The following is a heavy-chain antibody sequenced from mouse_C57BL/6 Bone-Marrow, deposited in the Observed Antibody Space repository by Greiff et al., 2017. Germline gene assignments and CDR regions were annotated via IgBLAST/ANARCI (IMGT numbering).Heavy chain of an antibody. Sequence: EVQRVESGGDLVQPGGSLKLSCAASGFTFSSYGMSWVRQTPDKRLEWVATIISGGSYTYYPDSVKGRFTISRDNAKNTLYLQMSSLKSEDTAMYYCARSPLYYYGSSPYFDYWGQGTTLTVSS. CDR1: GFTFSSYG. J-gene: IGHJ2*01. V-gene: IGHV5-6*01. CDR2: IISGGSYT. D-gene: IGHD1-1*01. CDR3: ARSPLYYYGSSPYFDY.